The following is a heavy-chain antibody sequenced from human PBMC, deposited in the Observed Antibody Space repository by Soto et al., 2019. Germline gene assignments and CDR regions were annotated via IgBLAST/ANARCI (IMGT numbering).Heavy chain of an antibody. CDR1: GLTFSNYA. CDR2: MSGSSSTT. D-gene: IGHD1-7*01. Sequence: GGSLRLSCATSGLTFSNYAMSWVRQAPGGGLEWVSSMSGSSSTTYYADSVRGRFTISRDRSKNTLYLQMSSLRAEDTALYYCAKNQERELPRVIDFWGQGALVTVSS. V-gene: IGHV3-23*01. CDR3: AKNQERELPRVIDF. J-gene: IGHJ4*02.